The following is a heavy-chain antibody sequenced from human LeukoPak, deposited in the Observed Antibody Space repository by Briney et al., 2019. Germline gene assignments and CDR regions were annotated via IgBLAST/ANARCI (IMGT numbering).Heavy chain of an antibody. CDR1: GYTFIAYH. CDR3: ARDLPFED. Sequence: ASVKVSCKASGYTFIAYHMHWVRQAPGQGLEWMGRIHPSSGATNYAQRFRGRITLTRDTSINTAYMELSRLTSDDTAVYYRARDLPFEDWGQGTLVTVSS. D-gene: IGHD2/OR15-2a*01. CDR2: IHPSSGAT. J-gene: IGHJ4*02. V-gene: IGHV1-2*06.